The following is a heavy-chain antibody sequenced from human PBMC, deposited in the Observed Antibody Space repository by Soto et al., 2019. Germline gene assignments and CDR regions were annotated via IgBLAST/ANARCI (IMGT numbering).Heavy chain of an antibody. Sequence: EVQLLESGGGLVQPGGSLRLSCAASGFTFSSYDMSWVRQAPGKGLEWVSTISGSTGSTYYADSVKGRFTISRDSSKSPLYLQMDSRRAEDTAVYYCAKENDDWGQGTLVTVSS. CDR1: GFTFSSYD. J-gene: IGHJ4*02. CDR2: ISGSTGST. CDR3: AKENDD. V-gene: IGHV3-23*01.